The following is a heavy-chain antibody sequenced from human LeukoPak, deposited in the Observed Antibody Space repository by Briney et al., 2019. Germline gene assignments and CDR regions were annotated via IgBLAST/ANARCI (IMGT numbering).Heavy chain of an antibody. CDR1: GFTFSSYG. CDR2: IRYDGSNK. D-gene: IGHD3-3*01. J-gene: IGHJ4*02. V-gene: IGHV3-30*02. Sequence: GGSLRLSCAASGFTFSSYGMHWVRQAPGKGLEWVAFIRYDGSNKYYADSVKGRFTISRDNSKNTLYLQMNSLRAEDTAVYYCAKERKLERRQGGVFAVVIPEYYFDFWGQGTLVTVSS. CDR3: AKERKLERRQGGVFAVVIPEYYFDF.